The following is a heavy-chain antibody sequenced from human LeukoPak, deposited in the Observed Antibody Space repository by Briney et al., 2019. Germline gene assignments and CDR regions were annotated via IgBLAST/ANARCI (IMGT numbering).Heavy chain of an antibody. D-gene: IGHD5-12*01. CDR1: GYIFTSYW. J-gene: IGHJ4*02. CDR3: ARQGGAYGGYVSYFDY. V-gene: IGHV5-51*01. CDR2: IYPSDSDT. Sequence: GESLKISCKGSGYIFTSYWIGWVRQLPGKGLEWMGIIYPSDSDTRYSPSFQGQVTISADKSISTAYLQWSSLKASDTAMYYCARQGGAYGGYVSYFDYWGQGTLVTVSS.